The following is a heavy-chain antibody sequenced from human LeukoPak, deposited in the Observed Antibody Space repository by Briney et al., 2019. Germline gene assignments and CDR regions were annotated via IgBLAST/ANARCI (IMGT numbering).Heavy chain of an antibody. D-gene: IGHD4-17*01. CDR2: IYNSGNT. Sequence: PSETLSLTCAVSGYSISSGYYWGWTRQPPGKGLEWIGFIYNSGNTWYSPSLKSRVTISVDTSKNQVSLKLTSVTAADTAVYYCARAYGYYYYMDVWGKGTTVTVSS. V-gene: IGHV4-38-2*01. J-gene: IGHJ6*03. CDR3: ARAYGYYYYMDV. CDR1: GYSISSGYY.